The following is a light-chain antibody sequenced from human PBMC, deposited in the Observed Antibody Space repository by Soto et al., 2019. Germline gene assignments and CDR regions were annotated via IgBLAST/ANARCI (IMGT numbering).Light chain of an antibody. CDR1: QGISGW. V-gene: IGKV1-12*01. Sequence: DIQMTQSPSSVSASVGDRVTITCRASQGISGWVAWYQQKPGKAPKLLVFATSSLQSGIPSRFSGSGSVADFTLTISSLQPEDSATYYCQQANSFPYTFGQGPSLEVK. J-gene: IGKJ2*01. CDR2: ATS. CDR3: QQANSFPYT.